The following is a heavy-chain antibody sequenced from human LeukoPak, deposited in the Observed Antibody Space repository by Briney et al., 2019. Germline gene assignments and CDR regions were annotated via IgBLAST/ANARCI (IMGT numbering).Heavy chain of an antibody. Sequence: GGSLRLSCAASGFTFSSYGMHWVRQAPGKGLEWVAFIRYDGSNKYYADSVKGRFTISRDNSKNTLYLQMNSLRAEDTAVYYCAKDRGYSYGLPLLDAFDIWGQGTMVTVSS. D-gene: IGHD5-18*01. CDR3: AKDRGYSYGLPLLDAFDI. J-gene: IGHJ3*02. V-gene: IGHV3-30*02. CDR1: GFTFSSYG. CDR2: IRYDGSNK.